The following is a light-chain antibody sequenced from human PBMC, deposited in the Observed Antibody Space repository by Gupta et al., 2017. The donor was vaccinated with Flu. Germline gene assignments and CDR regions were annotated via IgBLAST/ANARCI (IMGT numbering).Light chain of an antibody. V-gene: IGKV3-15*01. CDR2: GAS. CDR1: QSVSSN. Sequence: ATLSVSPGERATRSCRARQSVSSNLAWYQQKPGQAPRLLIYGASTRATGIPSRFSGSGSGTEFTLTISSRQSEDFAVYYCQQYNIWPLWTFGQGTKVEIK. CDR3: QQYNIWPLWT. J-gene: IGKJ1*01.